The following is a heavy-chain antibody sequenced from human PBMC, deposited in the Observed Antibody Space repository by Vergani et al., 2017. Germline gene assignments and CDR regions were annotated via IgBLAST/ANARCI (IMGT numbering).Heavy chain of an antibody. CDR2: ISAYNGNT. V-gene: IGHV1-18*01. J-gene: IGHJ6*02. CDR1: GYTFTSYG. D-gene: IGHD3-9*01. CDR3: ARQTYYDILTGYYIYYYGMDV. Sequence: VQLVQSGAEVKKPGASVKVSCKASGYTFTSYGISWVRQAPGQGLEWMGWISAYNGNTNYAQKLQGRVTMTTDTSTSTAYMELRSLRSDDTAVYYCARQTYYDILTGYYIYYYGMDVWGQGTTVTVSS.